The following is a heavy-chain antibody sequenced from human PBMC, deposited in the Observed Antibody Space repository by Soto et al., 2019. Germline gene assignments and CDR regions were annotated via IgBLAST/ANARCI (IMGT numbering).Heavy chain of an antibody. CDR2: IYYSGST. J-gene: IGHJ4*02. V-gene: IGHV4-59*08. Sequence: SETLSLTCTVSGGSISSYYWSWIRQPPGKGLEWIGYIYYSGSTNYNPSLKSRVTISVDTSKNQFSLKLSSVTAADTAVYYCARYLRYSSSSYLDYWGQGTLVTVSS. D-gene: IGHD6-6*01. CDR1: GGSISSYY. CDR3: ARYLRYSSSSYLDY.